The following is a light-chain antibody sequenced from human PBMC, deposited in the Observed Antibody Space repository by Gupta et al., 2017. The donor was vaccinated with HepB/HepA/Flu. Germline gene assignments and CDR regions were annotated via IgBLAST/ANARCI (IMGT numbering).Light chain of an antibody. CDR3: SSYASNGDVL. V-gene: IGLV2-14*03. Sequence: QSALTQPDSVSGSPGQPITIPCPGTSSDIGGYNYVSWYQQHPDKAPKLMICDVTNRPSGVSNRFSGSKSGSTASLTISGLQAEDEADYYCSSYASNGDVLFGGGTKLTVL. CDR2: DVT. J-gene: IGLJ2*01. CDR1: SSDIGGYNY.